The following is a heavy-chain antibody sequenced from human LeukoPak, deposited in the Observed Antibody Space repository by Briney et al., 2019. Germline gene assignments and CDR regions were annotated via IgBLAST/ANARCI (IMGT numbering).Heavy chain of an antibody. Sequence: PGGSLRLSCAASGFIFSSYWMPWVRQAPGKGLVWVSRINSDGSSTSYADPVKGRFTISRDNAKNTLYLQMNSLRAEDTAVYHCARVRNGGSGWYKGYWGQGILVTVSS. J-gene: IGHJ4*02. CDR3: ARVRNGGSGWYKGY. CDR1: GFIFSSYW. CDR2: INSDGSST. V-gene: IGHV3-74*01. D-gene: IGHD6-19*01.